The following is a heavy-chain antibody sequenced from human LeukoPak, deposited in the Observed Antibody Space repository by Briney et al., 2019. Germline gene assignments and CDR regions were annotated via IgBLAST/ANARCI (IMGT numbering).Heavy chain of an antibody. D-gene: IGHD6-19*01. CDR3: ASPLGRYASDWPGFDY. Sequence: PGGSLRLSCAASGFTFSSYAMSWVRQAPGKGLEWVSAITSSGSSTYYADSVKGRFTISRDTSKNTLYLQMNSLRAEDTAVYYCASPLGRYASDWPGFDYWGQGTLVTVSS. J-gene: IGHJ4*02. CDR1: GFTFSSYA. V-gene: IGHV3-23*01. CDR2: ITSSGSST.